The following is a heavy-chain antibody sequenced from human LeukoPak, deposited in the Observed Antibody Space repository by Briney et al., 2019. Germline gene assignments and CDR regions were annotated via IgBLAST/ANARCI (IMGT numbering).Heavy chain of an antibody. CDR2: INHSGST. D-gene: IGHD1-1*01. CDR1: GGSFSGYY. Sequence: PSETLSLTCAVSGGSFSGYYWSWIRQPPGKGLEWIGEINHSGSTNYNPSLKSRVTISVDTSKNQFSLKLSSVTAADTAVYYCARVTGTTSGDAFDIWGQGTMVTVSS. V-gene: IGHV4-34*01. J-gene: IGHJ3*02. CDR3: ARVTGTTSGDAFDI.